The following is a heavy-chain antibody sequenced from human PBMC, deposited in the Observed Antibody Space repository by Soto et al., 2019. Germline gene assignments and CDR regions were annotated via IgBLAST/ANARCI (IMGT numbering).Heavy chain of an antibody. CDR2: IIPIFGTA. CDR1: GGTFSSYA. V-gene: IGHV1-69*13. CDR3: ARTLWSGYFYYGMDV. Sequence: GASVKVSCKASGGTFSSYAISWVRQAPGQGLEWMGGIIPIFGTANYAQKFQGRVTITADESTSTAYMELSSLRSEDTAVYYCARTLWSGYFYYGMDVWGQGTTVTVSS. J-gene: IGHJ6*02. D-gene: IGHD3-3*01.